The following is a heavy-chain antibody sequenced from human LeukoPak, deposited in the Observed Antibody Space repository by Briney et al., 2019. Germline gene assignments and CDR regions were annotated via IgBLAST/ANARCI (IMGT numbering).Heavy chain of an antibody. CDR3: ARGSKMLGYNWFDP. D-gene: IGHD1-26*01. J-gene: IGHJ5*02. Sequence: KPSETLSLTCAVYGGSFSGYHWNWIRQPPGKGLEWIGEINHSGSTNYIPPLKSRVTISVDTSKNQFSLKLSSVTAADTAVYYCARGSKMLGYNWFDPWGQGTLVTVSS. CDR2: INHSGST. CDR1: GGSFSGYH. V-gene: IGHV4-34*01.